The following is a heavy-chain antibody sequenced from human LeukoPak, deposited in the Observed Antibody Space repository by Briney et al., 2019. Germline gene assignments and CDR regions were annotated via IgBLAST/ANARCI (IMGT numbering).Heavy chain of an antibody. CDR1: GFTNYA. CDR3: AKDESGYCTSTSCYKWFDP. J-gene: IGHJ5*02. D-gene: IGHD2-2*02. V-gene: IGHV3-23*01. Sequence: GGSLRLSCAASGFTNYAMSWVRQAPGKGLEWVSTISGNGGNTYYADSVKGRFTTSRDNSKNTLYLQMNSLRAEDTAVYYCAKDESGYCTSTSCYKWFDPWGQGTLVTVSS. CDR2: ISGNGGNT.